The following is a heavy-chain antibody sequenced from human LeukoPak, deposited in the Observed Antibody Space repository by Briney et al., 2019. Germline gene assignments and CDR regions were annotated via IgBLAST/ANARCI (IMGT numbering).Heavy chain of an antibody. CDR3: ARDQGSMIVVQTTNWYFDL. V-gene: IGHV3-7*01. Sequence: GGSLRLSCAASGFTFSNYWMSWVRQAPGKGLEWLANIYQEGSEMYYVDSVKGRFTISRDNGKNSLYLQINSLRADDTAVYYCARDQGSMIVVQTTNWYFDLWGRGTLVTVSS. CDR2: IYQEGSEM. CDR1: GFTFSNYW. D-gene: IGHD3-22*01. J-gene: IGHJ2*01.